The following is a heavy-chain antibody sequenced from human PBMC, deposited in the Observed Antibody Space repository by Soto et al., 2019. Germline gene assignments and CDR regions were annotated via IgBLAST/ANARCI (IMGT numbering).Heavy chain of an antibody. D-gene: IGHD2-15*01. CDR2: IIPIFGTA. CDR1: GGTFSSYA. J-gene: IGHJ3*02. CDR3: AREGCSGGSCYGPYDAFDI. V-gene: IGHV1-69*13. Sequence: SVKVSCKASGGTFSSYAISWVRQAPGRGLEWMGGIIPIFGTANYAQKFQGRVTITADESTSTAYMELSSLRSEDTAVYYCAREGCSGGSCYGPYDAFDIWGQGTMVTVSS.